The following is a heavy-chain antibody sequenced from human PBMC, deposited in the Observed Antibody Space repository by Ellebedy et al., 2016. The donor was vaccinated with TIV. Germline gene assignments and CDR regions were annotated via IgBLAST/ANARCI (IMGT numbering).Heavy chain of an antibody. J-gene: IGHJ6*02. CDR2: IYYSGNT. CDR1: GGSISSTDYF. CDR3: ARVFDRRPYYYYGMDV. V-gene: IGHV4-39*07. Sequence: SETLSLXXSVSGGSISSTDYFLGWIRQPPGKGLEWIGSIYYSGNTYYNASLKSRVTMSVDTSKNQFSLKLSSVTAADTAVYYCARVFDRRPYYYYGMDVWGQGTTVTVSS.